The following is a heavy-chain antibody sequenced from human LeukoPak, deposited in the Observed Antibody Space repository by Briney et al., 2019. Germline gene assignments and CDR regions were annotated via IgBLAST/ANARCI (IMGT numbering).Heavy chain of an antibody. CDR1: GFTFSDYY. J-gene: IGHJ4*02. D-gene: IGHD5-12*01. CDR2: ISSSGSTK. CDR3: AKEGGASRFDY. Sequence: PGGSLRLSCAASGFTFSDYYMSWIRQAPGKGLEWVSYISSSGSTKYYADSVKGRFTISRDNSKNTLYLQMNSLRAEDTAVYYCAKEGGASRFDYWGQGTLVTVSS. V-gene: IGHV3-11*04.